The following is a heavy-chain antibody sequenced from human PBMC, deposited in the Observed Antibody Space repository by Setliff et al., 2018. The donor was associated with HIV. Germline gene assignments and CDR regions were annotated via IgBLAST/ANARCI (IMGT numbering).Heavy chain of an antibody. V-gene: IGHV4-34*01. D-gene: IGHD1-26*01. Sequence: ASETLSLTCAVYVGSFSGHYWIWIRQPPGKGLEWIGETNPSGSTKYNPSLKSRVTTSVDRSKNQFSLKLTSVTAADTAVYYCARGQDLGATWTGYYYYYMDVWGKGTTVTVSS. CDR1: VGSFSGHY. CDR3: ARGQDLGATWTGYYYYYMDV. CDR2: TNPSGST. J-gene: IGHJ6*03.